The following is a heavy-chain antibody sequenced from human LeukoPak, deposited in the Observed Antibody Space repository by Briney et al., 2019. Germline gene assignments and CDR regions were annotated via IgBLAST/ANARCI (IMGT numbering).Heavy chain of an antibody. Sequence: ASETLSLTCTVSGGSISSSSYYWGWIRQPPGKGLEWIGSIDYSGSTYYNPSLKSRATISVDTSTNQFSLKLSSVTAADTAVYYCAREVRVSSGWPNYYYYYYMDVWGKGTTVTVSS. CDR3: AREVRVSSGWPNYYYYYYMDV. CDR2: IDYSGST. D-gene: IGHD6-19*01. CDR1: GGSISSSSYY. V-gene: IGHV4-39*07. J-gene: IGHJ6*03.